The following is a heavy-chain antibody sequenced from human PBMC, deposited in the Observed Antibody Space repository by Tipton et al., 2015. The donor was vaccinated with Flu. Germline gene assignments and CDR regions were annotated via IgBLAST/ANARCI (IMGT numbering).Heavy chain of an antibody. CDR1: GGSISTSSYY. J-gene: IGHJ2*01. CDR3: ARLDSGGPIWYFDL. Sequence: TLSLTCTVSGGSISTSSYYWSWIRQPAGKGLEWIGRIYTSGRTNYNPSLKSRVTISVDTSKNQFSLKLTSVTAADTAVYYCARLDSGGPIWYFDLWGRGTLVTVSS. V-gene: IGHV4-61*02. D-gene: IGHD2-15*01. CDR2: IYTSGRT.